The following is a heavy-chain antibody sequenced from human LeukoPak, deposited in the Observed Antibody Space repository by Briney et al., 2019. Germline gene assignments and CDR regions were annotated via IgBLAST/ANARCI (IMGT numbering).Heavy chain of an antibody. CDR2: ISTGGSTI. CDR3: VRSKASMTYDAFDI. J-gene: IGHJ3*02. V-gene: IGHV3-48*03. D-gene: IGHD2-21*02. CDR1: GFSFNNYE. Sequence: GGSLRLYCAASGFSFNNYEMNWIRQAPGKGLEWVSYISTGGSTIYYSDSVKGRFTISRDNAKNSLYLQMHSLRAEDTAVYYCVRSKASMTYDAFDIWGQGTMVTVSS.